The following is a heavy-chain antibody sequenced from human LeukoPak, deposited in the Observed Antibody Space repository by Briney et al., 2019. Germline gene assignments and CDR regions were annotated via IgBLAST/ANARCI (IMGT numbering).Heavy chain of an antibody. V-gene: IGHV4-61*08. CDR1: GGSISSGGYY. Sequence: PSETLSLTCTVSGGSISSGGYYWSWIRQPPGKGLEWFGYIYYSGSTNYNPSLKSRVTISVDTSKNQFSLKLSSVTAADTAVYYCARRGGRAAAGYFDYWGQGTLVTVSS. J-gene: IGHJ4*02. CDR3: ARRGGRAAAGYFDY. D-gene: IGHD6-13*01. CDR2: IYYSGST.